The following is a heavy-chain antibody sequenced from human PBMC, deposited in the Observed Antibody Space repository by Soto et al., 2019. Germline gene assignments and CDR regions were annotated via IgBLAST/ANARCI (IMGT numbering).Heavy chain of an antibody. Sequence: QLQLQESGPGQVKPSETLSLTCTVSSGSISSDSHYWGWIRQPPGKGLEWIGNSYYSGSTYYNPSLKSRVTMSLDTSKTQFSLKLTSVTAADTAVYYCARENYYVSETYSYGYFDLWGRGTLVTVSS. CDR3: ARENYYVSETYSYGYFDL. J-gene: IGHJ2*01. CDR1: SGSISSDSHY. V-gene: IGHV4-39*02. CDR2: SYYSGST. D-gene: IGHD3-10*01.